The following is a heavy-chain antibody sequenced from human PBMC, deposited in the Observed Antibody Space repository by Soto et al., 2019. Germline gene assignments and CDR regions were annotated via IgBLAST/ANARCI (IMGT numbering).Heavy chain of an antibody. CDR2: IYHSGSA. Sequence: QVQLQESGPGLVKPSGTLSLTCAVSGGSISSSNWWSWVLQPPGEGLEWIGGIYHSGSANYNPSLQSRVTISLDKSKTQSALKLSSLPAAETAVFYCARVPFRRAYSTSGYALDYWGQGTLVTVSS. CDR3: ARVPFRRAYSTSGYALDY. J-gene: IGHJ4*02. CDR1: GGSISSSNW. V-gene: IGHV4-4*02. D-gene: IGHD6-13*01.